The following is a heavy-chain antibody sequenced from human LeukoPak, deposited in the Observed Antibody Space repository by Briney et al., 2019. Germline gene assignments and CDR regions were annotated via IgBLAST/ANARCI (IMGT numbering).Heavy chain of an antibody. Sequence: GGSLRLSCAVSGFTFSSYAMSWVRQAPGKGLECVSAISGSGGSAYYADSVKGRFTSSRDNSKNTLYLQMNSLRAEDTAVYYCAKDRPNYYGSNGHYYRRDGDYWGQGTLVTVSS. D-gene: IGHD3-22*01. J-gene: IGHJ4*02. CDR3: AKDRPNYYGSNGHYYRRDGDY. CDR1: GFTFSSYA. CDR2: ISGSGGSA. V-gene: IGHV3-23*01.